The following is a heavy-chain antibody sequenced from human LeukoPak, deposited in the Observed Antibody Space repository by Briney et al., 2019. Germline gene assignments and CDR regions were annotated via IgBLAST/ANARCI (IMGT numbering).Heavy chain of an antibody. CDR1: GFTFSGYP. CDR3: ARGLETHLYDSLDP. V-gene: IGHV3-30-3*01. D-gene: IGHD3-22*01. CDR2: ISYDGSNK. J-gene: IGHJ5*02. Sequence: GGSLRLSCAASGFTFSGYPIHWVRQAPGKGLEWVAVISYDGSNKYYADSVKGRFTISRDNSKNTLYLQMNSLRAEDTAVYYCARGLETHLYDSLDPWGQGTLVTVSS.